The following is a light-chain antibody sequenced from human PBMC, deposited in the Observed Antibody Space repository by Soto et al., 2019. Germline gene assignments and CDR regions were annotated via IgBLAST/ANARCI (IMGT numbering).Light chain of an antibody. J-gene: IGKJ2*01. V-gene: IGKV1-39*01. CDR1: QSISNN. Sequence: DVPVTQSPSSLSASAGDRVTSTCRASQSISNNLNSYQQKPGKAPKPLIYAASSLQSGVPSRFSGRGSTTDFTLTITSLQPGDFATYYCQRSYIMSEGYTFGQGTKLDIK. CDR2: AAS. CDR3: QRSYIMSEGYT.